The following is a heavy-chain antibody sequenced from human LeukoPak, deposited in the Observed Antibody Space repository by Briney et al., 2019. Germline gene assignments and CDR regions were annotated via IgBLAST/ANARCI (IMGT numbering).Heavy chain of an antibody. J-gene: IGHJ4*02. CDR1: GFTFSSYG. CDR2: IWYDGSNK. D-gene: IGHD3-9*01. CDR3: ARGLEVTYYDILTGYPLCAY. Sequence: QPGGSLRLSCAASGFTFSSYGMHWVRQAPGKGLEWVAYIWYDGSNKYYADSVKGRFTISRDNSKNTLYLQMNSLRAEDTAVYYCARGLEVTYYDILTGYPLCAYWGQGTLVTVSS. V-gene: IGHV3-33*01.